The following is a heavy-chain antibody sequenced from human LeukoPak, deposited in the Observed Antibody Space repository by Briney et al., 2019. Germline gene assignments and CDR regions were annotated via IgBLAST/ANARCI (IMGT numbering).Heavy chain of an antibody. J-gene: IGHJ4*02. CDR3: AKDLGGVIDY. CDR1: GFTFSSYG. CDR2: ISYDGSNK. D-gene: IGHD3-16*01. V-gene: IGHV3-30*18. Sequence: PGRSLKLSCAASGFTFSSYGLHWVRQAPGKGLEWVAVISYDGSNKYYADSVKGRFTISRDNSKNTLYLQMNSLRAEDTAVYYCAKDLGGVIDYWGQGTLVTVSS.